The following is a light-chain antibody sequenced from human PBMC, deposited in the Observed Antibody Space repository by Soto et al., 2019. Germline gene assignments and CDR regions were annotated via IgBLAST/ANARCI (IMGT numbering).Light chain of an antibody. CDR2: AAS. Sequence: AIRMTQSPSSFSSSTGERVTITGRAVQGISSYLDWYQQKPGKAPKLPIYAASTLQSGVPSRFSGSGSGTDFTLTISCLQSEDFATYYCQQYYSYPRTFGQGTKVDIK. CDR1: QGISSY. V-gene: IGKV1-8*01. J-gene: IGKJ1*01. CDR3: QQYYSYPRT.